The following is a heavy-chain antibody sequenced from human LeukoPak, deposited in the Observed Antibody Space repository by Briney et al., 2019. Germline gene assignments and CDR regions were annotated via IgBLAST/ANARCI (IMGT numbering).Heavy chain of an antibody. CDR2: INSDGSST. CDR1: GFTFSSYW. J-gene: IGHJ4*02. D-gene: IGHD5-18*01. CDR3: ARVHTATRGFDY. V-gene: IGHV3-74*01. Sequence: PGGSLRLSCAASGFTFSSYWTHWVRQAPGKGLVWVSRINSDGSSTSYADSVKGRFTISRDNAKNTLYLQMNSLRAEDTAVYYCARVHTATRGFDYWGQGTLVTVSS.